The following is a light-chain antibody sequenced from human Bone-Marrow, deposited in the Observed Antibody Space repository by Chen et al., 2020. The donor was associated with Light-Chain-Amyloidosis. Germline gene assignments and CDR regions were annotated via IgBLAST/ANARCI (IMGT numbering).Light chain of an antibody. J-gene: IGLJ2*01. V-gene: IGLV3-25*03. CDR1: DLPTKY. Sequence: SHELTQPPSVSVSPGQTARITCSGDDLPTKYAYGYQQKPGPAPVLVIHRDTERPSGISERFSGSSSGTTATLTISGVQAEDEADYHCQSADSSGTYEVIFGGGTKLTVL. CDR3: QSADSSGTYEVI. CDR2: RDT.